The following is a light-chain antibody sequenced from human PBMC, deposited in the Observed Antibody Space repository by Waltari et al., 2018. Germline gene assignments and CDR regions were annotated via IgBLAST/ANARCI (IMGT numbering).Light chain of an antibody. V-gene: IGKV1-39*01. J-gene: IGKJ1*01. CDR1: QSIIIY. CDR3: QQSYSAPT. Sequence: DIQMTXSXSSLSASIGXRXSITCRASQSIIIYLSWYQQKPGKAPKLLIYAASSLQSGVPSRFSGSGSGTDFTLTISSLQPEDFATYYCQQSYSAPTFGQGTKVEIK. CDR2: AAS.